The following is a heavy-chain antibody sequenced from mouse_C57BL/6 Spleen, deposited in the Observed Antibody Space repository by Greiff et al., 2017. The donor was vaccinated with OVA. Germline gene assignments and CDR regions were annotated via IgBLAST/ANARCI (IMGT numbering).Heavy chain of an antibody. Sequence: QVQLQQSGPELVKPGASVKISCKASGYAFSSSWMNWVKQRPGKGLEWIGRIYPGDGDTNYNGKFKGKATLTADKSFSTAYMQLSSLTSEDSAVYFCARELGGDYWGQGTTLTVSS. CDR2: IYPGDGDT. CDR1: GYAFSSSW. CDR3: ARELGGDY. J-gene: IGHJ2*01. D-gene: IGHD4-1*01. V-gene: IGHV1-82*01.